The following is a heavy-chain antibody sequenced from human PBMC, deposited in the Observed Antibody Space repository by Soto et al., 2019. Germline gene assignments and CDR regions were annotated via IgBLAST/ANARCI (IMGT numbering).Heavy chain of an antibody. CDR3: VTDDRLRSGELSLYHYYGMDV. Sequence: EVQLLESGGGLVQPGGSLRLSCAASGFTFSSYAMSWVRQAPGKGLEWVSAISGSGGSTYYAESVKGRFTISRDNPKNPLYLQMNSLRAEHTAVYYCVTDDRLRSGELSLYHYYGMDVWGQGTTVTVSS. CDR2: ISGSGGST. J-gene: IGHJ6*02. CDR1: GFTFSSYA. D-gene: IGHD3-16*02. V-gene: IGHV3-23*01.